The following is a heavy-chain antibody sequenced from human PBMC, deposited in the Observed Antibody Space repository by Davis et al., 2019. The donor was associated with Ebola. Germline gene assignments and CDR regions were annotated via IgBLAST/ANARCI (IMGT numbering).Heavy chain of an antibody. D-gene: IGHD6-19*01. J-gene: IGHJ6*02. V-gene: IGHV3-30-3*01. CDR2: ISYDGSNK. Sequence: PGGSLRLSCAASGFTFSSYAMHWVRQAPGKGLEWVAVISYDGSNKYYADSVKGRFTISRDNSKNTLYLQMNSLRAEDTAVYYCARDGVAVAGTAPTSYYYGMDVWGQGTTVTVSS. CDR3: ARDGVAVAGTAPTSYYYGMDV. CDR1: GFTFSSYA.